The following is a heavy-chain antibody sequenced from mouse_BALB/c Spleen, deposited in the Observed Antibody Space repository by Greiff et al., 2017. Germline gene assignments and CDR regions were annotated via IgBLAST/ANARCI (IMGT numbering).Heavy chain of an antibody. J-gene: IGHJ2*01. V-gene: IGHV1-14*01. CDR1: GYTFTSYV. CDR2: INPYNDGT. D-gene: IGHD2-2*01. Sequence: EVQLQESGPELVKPGASVKMSCKASGYTFTSYVMHWVKQKPGQGLEWIGYINPYNDGTKYNEKFKGKATLTSDKSSSTAYMELSSLTSEDSAVYYCARGGYEGYFDYWGQGTTLTVSS. CDR3: ARGGYEGYFDY.